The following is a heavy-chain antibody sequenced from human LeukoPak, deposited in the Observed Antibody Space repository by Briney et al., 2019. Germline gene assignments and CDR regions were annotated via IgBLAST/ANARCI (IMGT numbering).Heavy chain of an antibody. CDR3: ARFGTYYGSGSYSPEY. J-gene: IGHJ4*02. CDR2: INHSGST. Sequence: SETLSLTCAVYGGSFSGYYWSWIRQPPGKGLEWIGEINHSGSTNYNPSLKSRVTMSVDTSKNQFSLELSSVTAADTAVYFCARFGTYYGSGSYSPEYWGQGTLVTVSS. V-gene: IGHV4-34*01. CDR1: GGSFSGYY. D-gene: IGHD3-10*01.